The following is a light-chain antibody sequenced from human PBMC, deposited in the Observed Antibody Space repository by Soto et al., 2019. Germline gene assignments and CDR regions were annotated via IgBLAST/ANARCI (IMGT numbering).Light chain of an antibody. CDR3: CSFAHTTTFYV. V-gene: IGLV2-23*01. J-gene: IGLJ1*01. CDR2: EGS. CDR1: SSDVGSSNL. Sequence: QSVLTQPASVSGSPGQSITISCTGTSSDVGSSNLVSWYQQHPGKAPKLIIYEGSRRPSGVSGRFSGSKSGNTASLTISGLQAEDEADYYCCSFAHTTTFYVFGTATKVTVL.